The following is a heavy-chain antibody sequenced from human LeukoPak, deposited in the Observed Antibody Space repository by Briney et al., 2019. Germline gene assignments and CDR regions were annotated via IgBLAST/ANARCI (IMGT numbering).Heavy chain of an antibody. CDR2: IYYSGST. J-gene: IGHJ1*01. CDR1: GGSISSSSYY. CDR3: ARNLPDIVVVPAATEYFQH. Sequence: SETASLTCTVSGGSISSSSYYWSWIRQPPGKGLEWIGSIYYSGSTYYNPSLKSRVTISVDTSKNQFSLKLSSVTAADTAVYYCARNLPDIVVVPAATEYFQHWGQGTLVTVSS. V-gene: IGHV4-39*07. D-gene: IGHD2-2*01.